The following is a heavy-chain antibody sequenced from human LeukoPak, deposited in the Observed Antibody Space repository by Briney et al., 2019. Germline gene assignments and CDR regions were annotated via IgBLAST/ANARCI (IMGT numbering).Heavy chain of an antibody. J-gene: IGHJ4*02. D-gene: IGHD3-22*01. V-gene: IGHV3-23*01. CDR1: GFTFDDYA. CDR2: ISGSGGST. CDR3: AKDRRRTYYYDSSAPFDY. Sequence: GRSLRLSCAASGFTFDDYAMHWVRQAPGKGLEWVSAISGSGGSTYYADSVKGRFTISRDNSKNTLYLQMNSLRAEDTAVYYCAKDRRRTYYYDSSAPFDYWGQGTLVTVSS.